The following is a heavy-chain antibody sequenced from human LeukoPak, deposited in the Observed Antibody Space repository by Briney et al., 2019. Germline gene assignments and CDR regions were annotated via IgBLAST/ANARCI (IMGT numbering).Heavy chain of an antibody. D-gene: IGHD6-19*01. V-gene: IGHV1-46*01. Sequence: AASVKVSCNASGYTFTSYYMHWVRQPPGQGLEWMGIIYPSGGSTSYSQKFQRSVTMTRETSTSTVYMELSSLRSEDTAVYYCARGSSGWYSVAYWREGTLVSVST. CDR3: ARGSSGWYSVAY. J-gene: IGHJ4*02. CDR2: IYPSGGST. CDR1: GYTFTSYY.